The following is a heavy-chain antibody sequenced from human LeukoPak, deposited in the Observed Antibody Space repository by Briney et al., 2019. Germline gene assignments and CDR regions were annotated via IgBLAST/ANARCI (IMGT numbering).Heavy chain of an antibody. Sequence: GGSLRLSCAASGFTFDDYGMSWVRQAPGKGLEWVSYISSSGSTIYYADSVKGRFTISRDNAKNSLYLQMNSLRAEDTAVYYCASSLVSYMDVWGKGTTVTISS. CDR2: ISSSGSTI. CDR1: GFTFDDYG. D-gene: IGHD3-16*02. J-gene: IGHJ6*04. V-gene: IGHV3-48*03. CDR3: ASSLVSYMDV.